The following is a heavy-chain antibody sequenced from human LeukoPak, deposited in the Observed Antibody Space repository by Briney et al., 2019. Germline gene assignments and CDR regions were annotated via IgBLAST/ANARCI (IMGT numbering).Heavy chain of an antibody. J-gene: IGHJ3*01. CDR1: GGSISSGGYY. D-gene: IGHD4-23*01. V-gene: IGHV4-31*03. CDR2: IHSSGST. Sequence: KTSETLSLTCTVSGGSISSGGYYWSWIRQHPGKGLEWIGYIHSSGSTYHNPSLKSRVTISGDTSKNHFSLKLSSVTAADTAVYYCARVLLVTPVAAFDVWGQGTMVAVSS. CDR3: ARVLLVTPVAAFDV.